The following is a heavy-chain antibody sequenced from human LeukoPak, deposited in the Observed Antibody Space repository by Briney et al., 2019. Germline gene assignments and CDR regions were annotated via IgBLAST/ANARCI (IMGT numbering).Heavy chain of an antibody. CDR2: VKSDGSGA. J-gene: IGHJ4*02. V-gene: IGHV3-74*01. Sequence: PGGSLRLSCAASGFTFSSYWMHWVRQAPGKGLVWVSRVKSDGSGASYADSVKGRFTISRDNAKNTRYLQMNSLRAEDTAVYYCARGGSWIQLWLWGQGNLVTVSS. D-gene: IGHD5-18*01. CDR3: ARGGSWIQLWL. CDR1: GFTFSSYW.